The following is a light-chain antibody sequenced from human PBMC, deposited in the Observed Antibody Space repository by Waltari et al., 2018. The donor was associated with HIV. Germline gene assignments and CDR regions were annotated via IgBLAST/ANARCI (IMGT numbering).Light chain of an antibody. J-gene: IGKJ5*01. CDR1: QSISSW. Sequence: DIQMTQSPSNLSASVGDRVTITCRASQSISSWLAWYQQKPGKAPKLLIYKASSLESGVPSRFIGSGSGTEFTLTISSLQPDDFATYYCQQYNSYSITFGQGTRLEIK. CDR3: QQYNSYSIT. V-gene: IGKV1-5*03. CDR2: KAS.